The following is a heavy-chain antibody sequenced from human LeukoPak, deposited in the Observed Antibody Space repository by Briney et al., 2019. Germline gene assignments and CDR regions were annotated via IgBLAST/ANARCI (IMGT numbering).Heavy chain of an antibody. J-gene: IGHJ4*02. V-gene: IGHV3-23*01. CDR3: SRDLRGRDDY. CDR1: GFTFSSYT. D-gene: IGHD5-24*01. Sequence: PGGSLRLSCAASGFTFSSYTMSWVRQAPGKGLEWVSTITTSDGNTYYADSVKGRFTISRDNAKNTLYLQMNSLRAEDTAVYYCSRDLRGRDDYWGQGILVIVSS. CDR2: ITTSDGNT.